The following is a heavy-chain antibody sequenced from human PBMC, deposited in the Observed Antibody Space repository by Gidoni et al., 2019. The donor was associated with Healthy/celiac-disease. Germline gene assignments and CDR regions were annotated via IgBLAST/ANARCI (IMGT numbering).Heavy chain of an antibody. J-gene: IGHJ4*02. CDR2: IYYSGST. CDR3: ARATYYDFWSGYYYY. D-gene: IGHD3-3*01. Sequence: QLQLQESGPGLVKPSETLSLTCTVAGGSISSSSYYWGWIRQPPGKGLECIGSIYYSGSTYYNPSLKSRVTISVDTSKNQFSLKLSSVTAADTAVYYCARATYYDFWSGYYYYWGQGTLVTVSS. CDR1: GGSISSSSYY. V-gene: IGHV4-39*01.